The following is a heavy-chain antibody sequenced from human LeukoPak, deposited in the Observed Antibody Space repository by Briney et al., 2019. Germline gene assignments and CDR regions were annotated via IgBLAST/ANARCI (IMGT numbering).Heavy chain of an antibody. D-gene: IGHD2-2*02. J-gene: IGHJ3*02. CDR2: INPSGGST. CDR1: GYTFTSYG. CDR3: ARASSYIAFDI. V-gene: IGHV1-46*01. Sequence: GASVKVSCKASGYTFTSYGISWVRQAPGQGLEWMGIINPSGGSTSYAQKFQGRVTMTRDMSTSTVYMELSSLRSEDTAVYYCARASSYIAFDIWGQGTMVTVSS.